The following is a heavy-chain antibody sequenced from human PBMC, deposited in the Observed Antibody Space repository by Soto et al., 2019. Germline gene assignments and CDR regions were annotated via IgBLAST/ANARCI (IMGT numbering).Heavy chain of an antibody. D-gene: IGHD1-20*01. CDR3: AKDAVPYNGKWDWFDT. V-gene: IGHV3-23*01. CDR1: GFTFGDYA. Sequence: QFLESGGGLVQPGGSLRVHCVASGFTFGDYAMSWVRQAPGKGLEWVSSIGGTGSDRYYAASVKGRFTISRDNSKSTLYLQMNNLRVDDTAIYYCAKDAVPYNGKWDWFDTWGQGTLVTVSS. CDR2: IGGTGSDR. J-gene: IGHJ5*02.